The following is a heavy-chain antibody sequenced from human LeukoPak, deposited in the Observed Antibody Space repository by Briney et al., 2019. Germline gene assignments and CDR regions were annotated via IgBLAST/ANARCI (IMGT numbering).Heavy chain of an antibody. Sequence: GGSLRLSCAASGFTFTSYAMSWVRQAPGKGLEWVSSVSGTGITTYYADSVKGRFTISRDSSKHTLSLQMNSLRAEDTAVYYCAKDLAGSGSYSFDYWGQGTLVTVSS. J-gene: IGHJ4*02. CDR1: GFTFTSYA. V-gene: IGHV3-23*01. CDR3: AKDLAGSGSYSFDY. CDR2: VSGTGITT. D-gene: IGHD1-26*01.